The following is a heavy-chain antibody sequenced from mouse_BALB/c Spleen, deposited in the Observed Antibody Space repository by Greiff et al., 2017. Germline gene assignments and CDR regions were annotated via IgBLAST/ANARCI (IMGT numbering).Heavy chain of an antibody. CDR1: GFYIKDTY. D-gene: IGHD2-1*01. V-gene: IGHV14-3*02. J-gene: IGHJ2*01. CDR2: IDPANGNT. Sequence: VQLQQSGAELVKPGASVKLSCTASGFYIKDTYMHWVKQRHEQGLEWIGRIDPANGNTKYNPKFQGKATITADTSSITAYLQLSSLTSEDTAVYYCARFYSGYYDYWGQGTTLTVAS. CDR3: ARFYSGYYDY.